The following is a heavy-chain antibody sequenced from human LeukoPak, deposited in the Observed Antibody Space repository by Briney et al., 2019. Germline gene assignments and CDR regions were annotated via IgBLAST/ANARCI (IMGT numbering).Heavy chain of an antibody. D-gene: IGHD4-17*01. J-gene: IGHJ4*02. CDR2: IYTSGST. CDR1: GGSISSYY. Sequence: SETLSLTCTVSGGSISSYYWSWIRQPAGKGLEWIGRIYTSGSTNYNSSLKSRVTMSVDTSKNQFSLKLSSVTAADTAVYYCAREAYGDQRSRIFDYWGQGTLVTVSS. CDR3: AREAYGDQRSRIFDY. V-gene: IGHV4-4*07.